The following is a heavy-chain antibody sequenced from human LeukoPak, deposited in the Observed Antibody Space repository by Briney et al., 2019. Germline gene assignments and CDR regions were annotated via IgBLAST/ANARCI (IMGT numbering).Heavy chain of an antibody. CDR2: ISYDGSNK. CDR1: GFTFSSYA. D-gene: IGHD2-15*01. CDR3: ARASGGFCSGGSCYTAYYGMDV. Sequence: GGSLRLSCAASGFTFSSYAMHWVRQAPGKGLEWVAVISYDGSNKYYADSVKGRFTISRDNSKNTQYLQMNSLRAEDTAVYYCARASGGFCSGGSCYTAYYGMDVWGKGTTVTVSS. J-gene: IGHJ6*04. V-gene: IGHV3-30*04.